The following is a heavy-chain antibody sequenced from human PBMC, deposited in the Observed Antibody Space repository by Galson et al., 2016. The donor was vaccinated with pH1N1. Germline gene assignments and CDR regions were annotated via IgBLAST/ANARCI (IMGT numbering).Heavy chain of an antibody. J-gene: IGHJ4*02. CDR1: GFTFDDYA. CDR2: ISWNSGSI. Sequence: SLRLSCAASGFTFDDYAMHWVRQVPGKGLEWVSGISWNSGSIGYADSVKGRFTISRDNAKNSLYLQMNSLRAEDTALYYCARAHGYSSGWYEYWGQGTLVTVSS. D-gene: IGHD6-19*01. V-gene: IGHV3-9*01. CDR3: ARAHGYSSGWYEY.